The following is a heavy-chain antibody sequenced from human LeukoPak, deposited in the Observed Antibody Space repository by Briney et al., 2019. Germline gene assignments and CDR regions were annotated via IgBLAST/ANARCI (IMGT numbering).Heavy chain of an antibody. V-gene: IGHV3-NL1*01. D-gene: IGHD6-19*01. Sequence: GGSLRPSCAASGFTFSSYGMHWVRQAPGKGLEWVCTVTYSGVATYHADSVKGRFTISRDNSKNTLYLQMNSLRAEDTAVYYCAKGSSGWYGVSAFDIWGQGTMVTVSS. CDR1: GFTFSSYG. CDR3: AKGSSGWYGVSAFDI. CDR2: TYSGVAT. J-gene: IGHJ3*02.